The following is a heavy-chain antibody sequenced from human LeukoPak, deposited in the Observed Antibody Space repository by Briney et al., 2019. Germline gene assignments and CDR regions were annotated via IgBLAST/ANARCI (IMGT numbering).Heavy chain of an antibody. CDR1: GYSISSGYY. V-gene: IGHV4-61*01. CDR3: ARGVASSSWGI. D-gene: IGHD6-13*01. Sequence: PSETLSLTCTVSGYSISSGYYWSWIGQPPGKGLEWIGYIYYSGSTNYNPSLKSRVTISVDTSKNQFSLKLSSVTAADTAVYYCARGVASSSWGIWGQGTLVTVSS. J-gene: IGHJ4*02. CDR2: IYYSGST.